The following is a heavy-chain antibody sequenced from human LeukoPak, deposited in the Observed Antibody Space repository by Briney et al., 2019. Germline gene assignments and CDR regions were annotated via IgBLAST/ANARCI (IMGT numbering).Heavy chain of an antibody. CDR1: GGSISSSSYY. V-gene: IGHV4-39*01. Sequence: SETLSLTCTVSGGSISSSSYYWGWIRQPPGKGLEWIGSIYYSGSTYYNPSLKSRVTISVDTSKNQFSLKLSSVTAADTAVYYCARLSPDSSGWYMELYYYYYYMDVWGKGTTVTISS. D-gene: IGHD6-19*01. CDR2: IYYSGST. CDR3: ARLSPDSSGWYMELYYYYYYMDV. J-gene: IGHJ6*03.